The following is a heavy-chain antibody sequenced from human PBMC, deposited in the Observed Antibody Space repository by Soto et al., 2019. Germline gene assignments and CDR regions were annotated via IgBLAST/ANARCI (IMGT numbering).Heavy chain of an antibody. CDR1: GFTFSSYG. V-gene: IGHV3-30*18. J-gene: IGHJ6*02. CDR2: ISYDGSNK. CDR3: AKDPGTSYYYYYGMDV. Sequence: QVQLVESGGGVVQPGRSLRLSCAASGFTFSSYGMHWVRQAPGKGLEWVAVISYDGSNKYYADSVKGRFTISRDNSKNTLYLQTNSLRAEDTAVYYCAKDPGTSYYYYYGMDVWGQGTTVTVSS.